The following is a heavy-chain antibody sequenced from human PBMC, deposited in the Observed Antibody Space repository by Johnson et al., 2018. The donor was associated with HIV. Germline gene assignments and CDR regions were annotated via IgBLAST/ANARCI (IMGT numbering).Heavy chain of an antibody. D-gene: IGHD6-6*01. CDR2: ISYDGSNK. J-gene: IGHJ3*02. V-gene: IGHV3-30-3*01. Sequence: QVQLVESGGGVVQPGRSLRLSCAASGLTFSSYAMHWVRQAPGKGLEWVAVISYDGSNKYYADSVKGRFTISRDNSKNTLYLQMNSLRAEDTAVYYCARGGGYSIAAPSDAFDIWGQGTMVTVSS. CDR1: GLTFSSYA. CDR3: ARGGGYSIAAPSDAFDI.